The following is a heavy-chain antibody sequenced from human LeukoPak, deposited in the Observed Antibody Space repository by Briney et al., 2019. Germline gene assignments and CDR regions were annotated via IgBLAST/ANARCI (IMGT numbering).Heavy chain of an antibody. CDR1: GGSFSGYY. CDR2: INYNGNT. J-gene: IGHJ4*02. V-gene: IGHV4-34*01. Sequence: PSETLSLTCAVYGGSFSGYYWSWLRQPPGKGLEWIGEINYNGNTKYNPSLKSRVTISVDTSKKQFSLKLSSVTAADTAVYYCASSYCSSTSCYKGYYFDYWGQGTLVTVSS. D-gene: IGHD2-2*02. CDR3: ASSYCSSTSCYKGYYFDY.